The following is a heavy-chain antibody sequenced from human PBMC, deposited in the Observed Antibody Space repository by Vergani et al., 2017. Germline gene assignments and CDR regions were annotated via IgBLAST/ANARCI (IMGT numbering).Heavy chain of an antibody. Sequence: EVELVESGGGLVQPGGSLRLSCAASGFTSNEYWMHWARQVPGKGLWWGSGMNGDGDTISYADSVKGRFTISRENAKNTLFLQMNSLRAEDTAVYYCARARKFRFGVVWENWFDPWGQGTLVTVSS. D-gene: IGHD3-3*01. V-gene: IGHV3-74*01. CDR2: MNGDGDTI. CDR1: GFTSNEYW. J-gene: IGHJ5*02. CDR3: ARARKFRFGVVWENWFDP.